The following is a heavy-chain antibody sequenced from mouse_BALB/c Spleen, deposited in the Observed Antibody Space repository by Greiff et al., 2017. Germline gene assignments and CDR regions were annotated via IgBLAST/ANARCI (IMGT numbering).Heavy chain of an antibody. V-gene: IGHV1-4*01. J-gene: IGHJ1*01. Sequence: QVQLKESGAELARPGASVKMSCKASGYTFTTYTMHWVKQRPGQGLEWIGYINPSSGYTHYNQMFKDKATLTADKSSSTAYMQLSSLTSEDSAVYYCARSVIYYDYDDVWGAGTTVTVSS. CDR3: ARSVIYYDYDDV. CDR1: GYTFTTYT. D-gene: IGHD2-4*01. CDR2: INPSSGYT.